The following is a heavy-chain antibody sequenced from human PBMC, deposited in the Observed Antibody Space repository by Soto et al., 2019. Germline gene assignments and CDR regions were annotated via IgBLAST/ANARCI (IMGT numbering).Heavy chain of an antibody. D-gene: IGHD2-21*01. J-gene: IGHJ5*01. Sequence: SETLSLTGTASGGSVNSGHYYWNWIRQSPGKGLEWIGYIYYSGCTNYNSSLKSRLSLSIDPCRNQFSLKLTSATAAYTAVNYCARESSLLLPDCKKKIDPWGQGTLVTVSS. V-gene: IGHV4-61*01. CDR2: IYYSGCT. CDR1: GGSVNSGHYY. CDR3: ARESSLLLPDCKKKIDP.